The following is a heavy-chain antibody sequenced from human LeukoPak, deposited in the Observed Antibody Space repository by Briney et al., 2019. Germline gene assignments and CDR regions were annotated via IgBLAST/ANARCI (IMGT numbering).Heavy chain of an antibody. CDR1: GGSISSYY. CDR2: IYYSGST. J-gene: IGHJ4*02. CDR3: AIVGDYNWNYFDY. Sequence: PSETLSLTCTVSGGSISSYYWSWIRQPPGKGLEWIGYIYYSGSTNYNPSLKSRVTISVDTSKNQFSLKLSSVTAADTAVYYCAIVGDYNWNYFDYWGQGTLVTVSS. D-gene: IGHD1-20*01. V-gene: IGHV4-59*01.